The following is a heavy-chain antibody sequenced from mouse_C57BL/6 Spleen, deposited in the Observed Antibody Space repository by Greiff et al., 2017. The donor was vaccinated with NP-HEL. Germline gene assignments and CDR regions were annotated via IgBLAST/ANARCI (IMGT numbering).Heavy chain of an antibody. V-gene: IGHV1-80*01. Sequence: QVQLQQSGAELVKPGASVKISCKASGYAFSSYWMNWVKQRPGKGLEWIGQIYPGDGDTNYNGKFKGKATLTADKSSSTAYMQLSSLTSEDSAVYFCARSGGLLDAMDYWGQGTSVTVSS. J-gene: IGHJ4*01. CDR2: IYPGDGDT. CDR3: ARSGGLLDAMDY. D-gene: IGHD2-1*01. CDR1: GYAFSSYW.